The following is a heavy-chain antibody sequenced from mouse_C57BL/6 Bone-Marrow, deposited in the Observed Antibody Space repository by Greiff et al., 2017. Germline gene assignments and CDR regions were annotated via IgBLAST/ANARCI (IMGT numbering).Heavy chain of an antibody. CDR3: VGGYYGSVWDFEV. J-gene: IGHJ1*03. CDR1: GFSLTSYA. D-gene: IGHD1-1*01. Sequence: VMLVESGPGLVAPSQSLSITCTVSGFSLTSYAISWVRQPPGKGLEWLGVIWTGGGTHYNSALKSRLSICNDNSKSTVFLKMNSLQTDDTARYYGVGGYYGSVWDFEVWGTGTTVTVSS. CDR2: IWTGGGT. V-gene: IGHV2-9-1*01.